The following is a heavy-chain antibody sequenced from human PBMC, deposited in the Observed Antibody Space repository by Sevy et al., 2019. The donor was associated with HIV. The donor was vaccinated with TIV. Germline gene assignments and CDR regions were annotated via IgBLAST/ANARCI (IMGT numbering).Heavy chain of an antibody. CDR2: ISGSGGST. D-gene: IGHD1-7*01. Sequence: GGSLRLSCAASGFTFSSYAMSWVRQAPGKGLEWVSVISGSGGSTYYEDSVKGRFTISRDNSKNTLYLQMNSLRAEDTAVYYCAKKGITGTTGYFDYWGQGTLVTVSS. CDR1: GFTFSSYA. J-gene: IGHJ4*02. V-gene: IGHV3-23*01. CDR3: AKKGITGTTGYFDY.